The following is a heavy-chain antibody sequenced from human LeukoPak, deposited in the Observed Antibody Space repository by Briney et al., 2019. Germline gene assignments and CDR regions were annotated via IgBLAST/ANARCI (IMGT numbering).Heavy chain of an antibody. J-gene: IGHJ4*02. CDR1: GFTFSSYE. D-gene: IGHD2-2*01. CDR3: ARERYCSSTSCPHGDLDY. Sequence: PGGSLRLSCAASGFTFSSYEMNWVRRAPGKGLEWVSYIGVSGSTMYYAESVKGRFTISRDNAKNSLYLQMNSLRAEDTAVYYCARERYCSSTSCPHGDLDYWGQGTLVSVSS. V-gene: IGHV3-48*03. CDR2: IGVSGSTM.